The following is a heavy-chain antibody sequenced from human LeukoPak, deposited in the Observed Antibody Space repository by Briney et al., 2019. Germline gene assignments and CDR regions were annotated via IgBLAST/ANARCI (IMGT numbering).Heavy chain of an antibody. CDR1: GFTFSSYG. V-gene: IGHV3-30*18. D-gene: IGHD3-22*01. J-gene: IGHJ6*02. CDR3: AKDLYYYDSSGSPPDYYYYGMDV. Sequence: GGSLRLSCAASGFTFSSYGMHWVRQAPGKGLEWVAVISYDGSNKYYADSVKGRFTISRDNSKNTLYLQMNSLRAEDTAVYYCAKDLYYYDSSGSPPDYYYYGMDVWDQGTTVTVSS. CDR2: ISYDGSNK.